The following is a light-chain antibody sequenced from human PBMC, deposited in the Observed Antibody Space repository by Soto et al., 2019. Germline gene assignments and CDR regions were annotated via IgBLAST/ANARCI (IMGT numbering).Light chain of an antibody. CDR2: DAS. CDR3: QQYDGN. V-gene: IGKV1-5*01. J-gene: IGKJ3*01. CDR1: QNINNW. Sequence: DIQLTQSPSTLSASVGDRVTLTCRASQNINNWLAWYQQKPGKAPKVLIYDASSLESGVPSRFSGSGSGTEFTLTISSLQPDDFATYYCQQYDGNFGPGNKVDIK.